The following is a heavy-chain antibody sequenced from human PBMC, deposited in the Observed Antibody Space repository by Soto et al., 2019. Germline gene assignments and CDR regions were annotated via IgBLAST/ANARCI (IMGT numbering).Heavy chain of an antibody. V-gene: IGHV4-30-4*01. J-gene: IGHJ5*02. CDR1: GGSISSGDYY. CDR2: IYYSGST. Sequence: SETLSLTCTVSGGSISSGDYYWSWIRQPPGKGLEWIGYIYYSGSTYYNPSLKSRVTISVDTSKNQFSLILSSVTAADTAVYYCARVPNIAARPDWFDPWGQGTLVTVSS. CDR3: ARVPNIAARPDWFDP. D-gene: IGHD6-6*01.